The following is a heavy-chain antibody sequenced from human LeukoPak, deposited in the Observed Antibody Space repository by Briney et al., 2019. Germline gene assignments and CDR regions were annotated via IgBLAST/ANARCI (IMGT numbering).Heavy chain of an antibody. CDR2: IRSKANSYAT. V-gene: IGHV3-73*01. D-gene: IGHD2-15*01. CDR1: GFTVSGSA. Sequence: GGSLRLSCAASGFTVSGSAMHWVRQASGKGLEWVGRIRSKANSYATAYAASVKGRFTISRDDSKNTAYLQMNSLKTEDTAVYYCTTPRIFDAFDIWGQGTMVTVSS. J-gene: IGHJ3*02. CDR3: TTPRIFDAFDI.